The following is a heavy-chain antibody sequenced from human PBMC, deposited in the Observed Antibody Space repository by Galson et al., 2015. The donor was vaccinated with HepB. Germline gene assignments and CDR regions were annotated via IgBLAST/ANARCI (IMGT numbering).Heavy chain of an antibody. CDR3: TKDTSSGWSGGYFDY. CDR1: GFTFDDYT. D-gene: IGHD6-19*01. V-gene: IGHV3-43*01. J-gene: IGHJ4*02. Sequence: SLRLSCAASGFTFDDYTMHWVRQAPGKGLEWVSLINWDGDSTFYADSVKGRFTISRDNSKNSLYLQMNSLRTEDSALYYCTKDTSSGWSGGYFDYWGQGTLVIVSS. CDR2: INWDGDST.